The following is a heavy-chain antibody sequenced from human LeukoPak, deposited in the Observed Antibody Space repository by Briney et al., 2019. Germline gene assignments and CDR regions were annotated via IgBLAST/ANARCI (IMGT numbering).Heavy chain of an antibody. CDR1: GFTFSTYA. Sequence: PGGSLRLSCAASGFTFSTYAMSWVRQAPGKGLEWVSANSGSGGSTYYADSVKGRFTISRDNSKNTLYLQMNSLRAEDTAVYYCAKPLVHYGDYFDYWGQGTLVTVSS. J-gene: IGHJ4*02. CDR3: AKPLVHYGDYFDY. CDR2: NSGSGGST. D-gene: IGHD4-17*01. V-gene: IGHV3-23*01.